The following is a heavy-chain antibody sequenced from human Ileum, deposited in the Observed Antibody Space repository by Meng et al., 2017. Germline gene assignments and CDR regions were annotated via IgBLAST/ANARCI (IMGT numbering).Heavy chain of an antibody. CDR1: GGSVSSSVYQ. J-gene: IGHJ4*02. CDR2: AGT. CDR3: ARDHWGSLDY. Sequence: VQLYEPGPALVRPTDALSIICGVSGGSVSSSVYQWGWIRQPPGKGLRWVVYAGTNYNPSHKSRVTISVDTAKRQFSLKLTSVTAAETAVYYGARDHWGSLDYWGQGILVTVSS. V-gene: IGHV4-61*08. D-gene: IGHD7-27*01.